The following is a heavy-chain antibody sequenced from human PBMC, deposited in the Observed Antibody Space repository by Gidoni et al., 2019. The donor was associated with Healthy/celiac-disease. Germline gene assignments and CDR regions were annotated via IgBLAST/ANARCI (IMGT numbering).Heavy chain of an antibody. Sequence: QVQLQQWGAGLLTPSETLSLTCAVYGGSFLGYYWSWIRQPPGKGLVWIGEINHSGSTNYTPSLKSRVTIAVDTSKNQFSLKLSSVTAADTAVYYCARGRGYCSSTSCHNWFDPWGQGTLVTVSS. CDR2: INHSGST. CDR3: ARGRGYCSSTSCHNWFDP. J-gene: IGHJ5*02. CDR1: GGSFLGYY. D-gene: IGHD2-2*01. V-gene: IGHV4-34*01.